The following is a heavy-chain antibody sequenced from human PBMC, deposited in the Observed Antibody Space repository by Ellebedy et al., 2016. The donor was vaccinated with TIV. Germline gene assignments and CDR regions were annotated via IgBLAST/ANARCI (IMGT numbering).Heavy chain of an antibody. CDR2: INQDGSDT. CDR1: RFSFRSYW. D-gene: IGHD4-17*01. CDR3: ATDGSYGDYRFPAHAFTM. J-gene: IGHJ3*02. Sequence: GESLKISCAASRFSFRSYWMTWVRQPPRKGLEWVANINQDGSDTYYVDSVRGRFTIARDNAKNSLYLQMNSLRAEDTSVYYCATDGSYGDYRFPAHAFTMWGQGTMVTVSS. V-gene: IGHV3-7*01.